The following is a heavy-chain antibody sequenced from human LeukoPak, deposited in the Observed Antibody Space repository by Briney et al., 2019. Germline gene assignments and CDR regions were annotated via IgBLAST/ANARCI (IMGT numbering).Heavy chain of an antibody. V-gene: IGHV4-4*07. CDR3: ARTIVVVPAAIGNWFDP. CDR1: GGSISSYY. Sequence: PSETLSLTCTVSGGSISSYYWSWIRQPAGKGLEWIGRIYTSGSTNYNPSLKSRVTMSVDTSKNQFSLKLSSVTAADTAVYYCARTIVVVPAAIGNWFDPWGQGTLVTVSS. J-gene: IGHJ5*02. D-gene: IGHD2-2*02. CDR2: IYTSGST.